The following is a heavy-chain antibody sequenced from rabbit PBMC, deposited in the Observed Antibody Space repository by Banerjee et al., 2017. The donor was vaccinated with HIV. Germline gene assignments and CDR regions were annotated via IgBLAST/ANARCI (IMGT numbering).Heavy chain of an antibody. J-gene: IGHJ4*01. CDR3: ASHSYDDYGDGHNFNL. Sequence: QEQLVESGGGLVQPEGSLTLTCKASGFDLSSYYYMCWVRQAPGKGLEWIACIHTGSRNTWYANWAKGRFTISKTSSTTVTLQMTSLTAADTAPYFCASHSYDDYGDGHNFNLWGQGTLVTVS. CDR1: GFDLSSYYY. V-gene: IGHV1S45*01. D-gene: IGHD2-1*01. CDR2: IHTGSRNT.